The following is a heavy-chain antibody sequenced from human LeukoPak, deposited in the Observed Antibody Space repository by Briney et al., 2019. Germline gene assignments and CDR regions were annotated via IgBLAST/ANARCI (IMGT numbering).Heavy chain of an antibody. CDR2: MNPNSGNT. CDR3: ARGGYDSSGYPLDY. J-gene: IGHJ4*02. D-gene: IGHD3-22*01. Sequence: GASLKVSCKASGYTFTSYDINWVRQATGQGLEWMGWMNPNSGNTGYAQKFQGRVTITRNTSISTAYMELSSLRSEDTAVYYCARGGYDSSGYPLDYWGQGTLVTVSS. V-gene: IGHV1-8*03. CDR1: GYTFTSYD.